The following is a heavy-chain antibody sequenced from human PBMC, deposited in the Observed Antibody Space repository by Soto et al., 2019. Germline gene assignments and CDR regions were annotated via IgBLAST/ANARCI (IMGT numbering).Heavy chain of an antibody. CDR3: ARDPRSHVNYYDILTGYYNGYYFDY. Sequence: PGGSLRLSCAASGFTFSSYWMSWVRQAPGKGLEWVANIKQDGSEKYYVDSVKGRFTISRDNAKNSLYLQMNSLRAEDTAVYYCARDPRSHVNYYDILTGYYNGYYFDYWGQGTLVTVSS. D-gene: IGHD3-9*01. CDR2: IKQDGSEK. V-gene: IGHV3-7*01. J-gene: IGHJ4*02. CDR1: GFTFSSYW.